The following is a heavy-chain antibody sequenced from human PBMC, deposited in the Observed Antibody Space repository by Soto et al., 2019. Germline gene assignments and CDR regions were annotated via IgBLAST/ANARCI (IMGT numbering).Heavy chain of an antibody. Sequence: QVQLVQSGAEVKKPGSSVKVSCKASGGTFSSYAISWVRQAPGQGLEWMGGIIPIFGTANYAQKFQGRVTITADESTSTAYMELSSLRSEDTAVYDCARGKAYCGGDCPYGMDVWGQGTTVTVSS. D-gene: IGHD2-21*02. CDR1: GGTFSSYA. CDR3: ARGKAYCGGDCPYGMDV. J-gene: IGHJ6*02. CDR2: IIPIFGTA. V-gene: IGHV1-69*12.